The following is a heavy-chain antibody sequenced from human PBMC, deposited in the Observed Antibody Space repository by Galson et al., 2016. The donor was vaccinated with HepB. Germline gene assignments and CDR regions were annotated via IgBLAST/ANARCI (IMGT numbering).Heavy chain of an antibody. CDR1: GFNFRSFD. Sequence: SLRLSCAASGFNFRSFDMSWVRQAPGKGLEWVSGITYVGVRYYADSVKGRFTISRDDSSGQVFLEMHSLRGEDTALYYCAKHWTRTHDLWGQGTLVTVSS. V-gene: IGHV3-23*01. J-gene: IGHJ5*02. D-gene: IGHD3/OR15-3a*01. CDR2: ITYVGVR. CDR3: AKHWTRTHDL.